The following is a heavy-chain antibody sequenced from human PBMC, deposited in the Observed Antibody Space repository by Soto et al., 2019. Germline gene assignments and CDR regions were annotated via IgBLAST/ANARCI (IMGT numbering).Heavy chain of an antibody. V-gene: IGHV3-49*04. CDR1: GFTFGDYA. D-gene: IGHD3-22*01. CDR3: TRDYYDSSGYQY. Sequence: GGSLRLSCTASGFTFGDYAMSWVRQAPGKGLEWVGSIRSKAYGGTTEYAASVKGRFTISRDDSKSIAYLQMNSLKTEDTAVYYCTRDYYDSSGYQYWGQGTLVTVSS. CDR2: IRSKAYGGTT. J-gene: IGHJ4*02.